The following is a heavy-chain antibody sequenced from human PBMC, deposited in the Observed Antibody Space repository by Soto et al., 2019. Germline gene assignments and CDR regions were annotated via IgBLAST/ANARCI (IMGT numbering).Heavy chain of an antibody. Sequence: SETLSLTCTVSGGSISSYYWSWIRQPPGKGLEWIGYIYYSGSTNYNPSLKSRVTISVDTSKNQFSLKLSSVTAADSAVYYWASRYSGSYDAFDIWGQGTMVTVSS. V-gene: IGHV4-59*01. D-gene: IGHD1-26*01. CDR2: IYYSGST. CDR1: GGSISSYY. J-gene: IGHJ3*02. CDR3: ASRYSGSYDAFDI.